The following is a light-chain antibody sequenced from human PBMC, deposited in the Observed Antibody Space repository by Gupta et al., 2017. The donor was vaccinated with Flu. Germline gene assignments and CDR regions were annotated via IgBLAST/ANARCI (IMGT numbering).Light chain of an antibody. CDR2: EVS. J-gene: IGLJ2*01. CDR1: SSDVGGYNY. CDR3: SSYAGSNKLV. V-gene: IGLV2-8*01. Sequence: QSALTQPPSASGSPGQSVTISCTGTSSDVGGYNYVSWYQQHPGKAPKLMIYEVSKRPSGVPDRCSGSKSGNTASLTVSGLQAEDEADYYCSSYAGSNKLVFGGGTKLTV.